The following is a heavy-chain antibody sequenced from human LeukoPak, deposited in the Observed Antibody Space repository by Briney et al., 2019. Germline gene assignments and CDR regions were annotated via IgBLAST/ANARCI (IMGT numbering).Heavy chain of an antibody. D-gene: IGHD1-7*01. Sequence: PSGTLSLTCAVSGGSISSSNWWSWVRQPPGKGLEWIGEIYHSGSTNYNPSLKSRVTISVDKSKNQFSLKLSSVTAADTAVYYCARLRPITGTSLWFDPWGQGTLVTVSS. J-gene: IGHJ5*02. CDR1: GGSISSSNW. V-gene: IGHV4-4*02. CDR2: IYHSGST. CDR3: ARLRPITGTSLWFDP.